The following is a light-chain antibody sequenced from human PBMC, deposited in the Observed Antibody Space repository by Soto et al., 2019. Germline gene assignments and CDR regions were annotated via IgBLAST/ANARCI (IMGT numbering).Light chain of an antibody. CDR3: QSYDSDNYVV. V-gene: IGLV6-57*04. Sequence: NFMLTQPHSVSESPGKTVVFSCTRSRGSFASDSVQWYQQRPGSAPTTVIFGGNQRPSGVSDRFSASIDSSSNSASLTISGLQTEDEADYYCQSYDSDNYVVFGGGTKLTVL. CDR2: GGN. J-gene: IGLJ2*01. CDR1: RGSFASDS.